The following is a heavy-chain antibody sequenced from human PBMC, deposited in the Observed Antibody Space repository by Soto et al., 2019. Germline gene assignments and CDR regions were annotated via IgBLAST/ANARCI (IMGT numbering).Heavy chain of an antibody. CDR1: GFTFSTYA. CDR2: ISGTGGST. Sequence: GGFLRLSCAASGFTFSTYAMSWVRQAPGKGLEWVSAISGTGGSTYYADSVKGRFTISRDNSKNTLYLQMNSLRAEDTAVYYCAKNWDTTSSSSSHWGQGTLVTVSS. D-gene: IGHD6-6*01. V-gene: IGHV3-23*01. J-gene: IGHJ4*02. CDR3: AKNWDTTSSSSSH.